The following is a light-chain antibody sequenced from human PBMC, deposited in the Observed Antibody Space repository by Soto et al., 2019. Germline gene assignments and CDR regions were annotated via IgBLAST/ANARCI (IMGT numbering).Light chain of an antibody. CDR2: AAS. CDR1: HTIMTY. V-gene: IGKV1-39*01. CDR3: QQSYNSPQT. Sequence: IKITQSPSSLSATVGDEVTITCRASHTIMTYLNWYQLKPGKPPRLLIYAASSLQSGVPSRFSGSGSGTDFTLTINSLQPEDFATYSCQQSYNSPQTFGQGTNVDIK. J-gene: IGKJ1*01.